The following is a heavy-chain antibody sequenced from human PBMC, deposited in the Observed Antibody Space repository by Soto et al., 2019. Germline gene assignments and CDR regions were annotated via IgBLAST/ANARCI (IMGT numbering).Heavy chain of an antibody. CDR2: IKQDGSEK. CDR3: ATITRDDAFDI. Sequence: EVQLVESGGGLVQPGGSLRLSCAASGFTFSSYWMSWVRLAPGKGLEWVANIKQDGSEKYYVDSVKGRFTISRDNAKNSLDRQMNSLRAEDTAVYYCATITRDDAFDIWGQGTMVTVSS. J-gene: IGHJ3*02. V-gene: IGHV3-7*05. D-gene: IGHD3-10*01. CDR1: GFTFSSYW.